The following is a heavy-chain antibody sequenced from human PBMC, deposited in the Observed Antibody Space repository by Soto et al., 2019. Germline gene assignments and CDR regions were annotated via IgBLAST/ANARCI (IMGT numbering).Heavy chain of an antibody. D-gene: IGHD1-26*01. Sequence: GASVKVSCKESGYTLTRYVMDWGRQAPGQGLQWMGIINPSGGSTNYAKKFQGRVTMTRDTSTSTVYMELSSLRSEDTAAYYCARSSGIQVGAFDIWGQGTMVTVSS. J-gene: IGHJ3*02. CDR1: GYTLTRYV. V-gene: IGHV1-46*01. CDR2: INPSGGST. CDR3: ARSSGIQVGAFDI.